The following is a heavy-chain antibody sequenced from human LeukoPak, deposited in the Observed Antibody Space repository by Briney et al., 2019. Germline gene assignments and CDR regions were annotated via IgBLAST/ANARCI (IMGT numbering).Heavy chain of an antibody. CDR1: GYTFTGYY. CDR2: INPNSGGT. Sequence: ASVKVSCKASGYTFTGYYMHWVRQAPGQGLEWMGWINPNSGGTNYAQKFQGRVTMTRDTSISTAYVELSRLRSDDTAVYYCAQSVWFGEFHLDYWGQGTLVTVSS. CDR3: AQSVWFGEFHLDY. D-gene: IGHD3-10*01. J-gene: IGHJ4*02. V-gene: IGHV1-2*02.